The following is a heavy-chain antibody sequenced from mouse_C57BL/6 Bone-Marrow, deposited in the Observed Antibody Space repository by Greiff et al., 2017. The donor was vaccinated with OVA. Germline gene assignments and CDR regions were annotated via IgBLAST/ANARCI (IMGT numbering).Heavy chain of an antibody. CDR2: IYPRSGNT. V-gene: IGHV1-81*01. Sequence: VQLQQSGAELARPGASVKLSCKASGYTFTSYGISWVKQRTGQALEWIGEIYPRSGNTYYNEKFKGKATLTADKSSSTAYMELRSLTSEDSAVYFCARSVYYGSPYWYFDVWGTGTTVTVSS. D-gene: IGHD1-1*01. CDR3: ARSVYYGSPYWYFDV. J-gene: IGHJ1*03. CDR1: GYTFTSYG.